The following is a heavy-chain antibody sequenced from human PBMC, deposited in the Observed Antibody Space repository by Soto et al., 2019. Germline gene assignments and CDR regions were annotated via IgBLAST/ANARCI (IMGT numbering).Heavy chain of an antibody. J-gene: IGHJ6*02. CDR2: VNHGGTS. CDR3: ASSSFLRYGDLFHGLDV. D-gene: IGHD3-10*01. CDR1: VGSYSGSY. Sequence: PSETLSLNSSVQVGSYSGSYGASIRQPPGKGLEWIGEVNHGGTSNYNPSLKSRAIISVDTSKNQFSLKLTSVTAEDTALYFWASSSFLRYGDLFHGLDVWGQATTVT. V-gene: IGHV4-34*01.